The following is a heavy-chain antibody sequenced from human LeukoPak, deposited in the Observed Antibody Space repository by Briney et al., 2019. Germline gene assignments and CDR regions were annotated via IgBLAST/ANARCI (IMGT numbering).Heavy chain of an antibody. D-gene: IGHD6-13*01. CDR1: GGSISNDF. CDR2: ISYSGIT. V-gene: IGHV4-59*08. CDR3: AGDIAAVNIPGSRLDP. J-gene: IGHJ5*02. Sequence: SETLSLTCTVSGGSISNDFWSWIRQPPGKGLEGFGYISYSGITNDNPSLKSRVTISVDPSKHQFSLRLRSVTAAHTAVYFCAGDIAAVNIPGSRLDPWGQGTLVTVSS.